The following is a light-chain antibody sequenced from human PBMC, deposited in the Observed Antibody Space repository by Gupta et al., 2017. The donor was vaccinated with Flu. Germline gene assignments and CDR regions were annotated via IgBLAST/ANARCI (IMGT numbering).Light chain of an antibody. J-gene: IGLJ3*02. CDR3: QVWDSGDDQWEV. CDR1: NIGSKS. Sequence: SYVLTQPPSVSVAPGQTARITCGENNIGSKSVHWYQQKPGQAPVLGVYEDRDRPSGSPERFSGSKSGNKAKLTISRVEAGDEADYDGQVWDSGDDQWEVFGGGTKMTVL. CDR2: EDR. V-gene: IGLV3-21*02.